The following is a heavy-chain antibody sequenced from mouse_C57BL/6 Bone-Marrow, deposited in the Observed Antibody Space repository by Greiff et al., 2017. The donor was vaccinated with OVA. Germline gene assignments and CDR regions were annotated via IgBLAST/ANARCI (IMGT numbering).Heavy chain of an antibody. Sequence: QVQLQQPGAELVMPGASVKLSCKASGYTFTSYWMHWVKQRPGQGLEWIGEIDPSDSYTNYNQKFKGKATLTVDKSSSTAYMQLSSLTSEDSAVYYCARWYYGFFDYWGQGTTLTVSS. CDR1: GYTFTSYW. J-gene: IGHJ2*01. CDR3: ARWYYGFFDY. CDR2: IDPSDSYT. V-gene: IGHV1-69*01. D-gene: IGHD1-1*01.